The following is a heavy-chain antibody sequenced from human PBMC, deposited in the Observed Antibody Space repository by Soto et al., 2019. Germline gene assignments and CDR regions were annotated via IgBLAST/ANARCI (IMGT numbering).Heavy chain of an antibody. D-gene: IGHD1-7*01. V-gene: IGHV1-8*01. Sequence: ASVKVSCKASGYTFTSYDINWVRLATGQGLEWMGWMNPNSGNTGYAQKFQGRVTMTRNTSISTAYMELSSLRSEDTAVYYCARGRKVTGTTRYYYGMDVWGQGTTVTVSS. CDR3: ARGRKVTGTTRYYYGMDV. CDR1: GYTFTSYD. J-gene: IGHJ6*02. CDR2: MNPNSGNT.